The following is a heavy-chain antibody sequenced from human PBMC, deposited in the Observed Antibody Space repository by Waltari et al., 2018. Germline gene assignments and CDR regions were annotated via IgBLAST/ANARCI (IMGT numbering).Heavy chain of an antibody. CDR2: INSNGGT. Sequence: EVRLVESGGGLVQPGRSLRLSCAASGFPVPPNYMSWVRQAPGKGLEWVSLINSNGGTYYADSVKDRFTISGDNSKNTLGLQMNSLRAEDTAVYYCVRHVSGYTRATFDVWGQGTTVTVSS. V-gene: IGHV3-66*04. J-gene: IGHJ6*02. CDR3: VRHVSGYTRATFDV. CDR1: GFPVPPNY. D-gene: IGHD5-12*01.